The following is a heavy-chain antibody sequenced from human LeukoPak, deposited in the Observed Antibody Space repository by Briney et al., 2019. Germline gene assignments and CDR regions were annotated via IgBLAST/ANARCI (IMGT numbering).Heavy chain of an antibody. J-gene: IGHJ4*02. CDR2: ISGSGGST. CDR1: GFTFSSYA. CDR3: AKGDIVVVPAANPSSRFDY. V-gene: IGHV3-23*01. Sequence: GGSLRLSCAASGFTFSSYAMSWVRQAPGKGLEWVSAISGSGGSTYYADSVKGRFTISRDNSKNTLYLQMNSLRAEGTAVYYCAKGDIVVVPAANPSSRFDYWGQGTLVTVSS. D-gene: IGHD2-2*01.